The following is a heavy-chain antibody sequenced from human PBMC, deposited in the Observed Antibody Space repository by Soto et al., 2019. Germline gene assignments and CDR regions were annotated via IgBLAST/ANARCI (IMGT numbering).Heavy chain of an antibody. V-gene: IGHV4-59*01. CDR1: GGSLSRYS. D-gene: IGHD3-10*01. CDR2: ISYSGNT. J-gene: IGHJ6*02. Sequence: EALSLPCTVSGGSLSRYSWSWIRRRPGKGLEWIGYISYSGNTNYNPSLESRVTISVDTSKNRFSLKLTSVTAADTAVYYCARAAGSYSSPDYYYGMDVWGQGTTVTVSS. CDR3: ARAAGSYSSPDYYYGMDV.